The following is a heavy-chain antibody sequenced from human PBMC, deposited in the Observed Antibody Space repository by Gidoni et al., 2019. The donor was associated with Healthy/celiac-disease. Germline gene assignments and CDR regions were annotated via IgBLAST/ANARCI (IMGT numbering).Heavy chain of an antibody. D-gene: IGHD3-22*01. J-gene: IGHJ4*02. Sequence: KGLEWIGEINHSGSTNYNPSLKSRVTISVDTSKNKFSLKLSSVTAADTAVYYCARGLNYYDSSGYGHFDYWGQGTLVTVSS. CDR2: INHSGST. CDR3: ARGLNYYDSSGYGHFDY. V-gene: IGHV4-34*01.